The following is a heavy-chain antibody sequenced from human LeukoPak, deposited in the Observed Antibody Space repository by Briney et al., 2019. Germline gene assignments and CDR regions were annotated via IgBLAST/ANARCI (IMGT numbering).Heavy chain of an antibody. V-gene: IGHV3-9*03. CDR3: AKDGQKYSSSWYYFDY. Sequence: PGGSLRLSCAAPGFPFDDYAMTWVRPAPGRGLEWVSGISWNSGSIGYADSVKGRFTISRDNAKNSLYLQMNSLRAEDMALYYCAKDGQKYSSSWYYFDYWGQGTLVTVSS. J-gene: IGHJ4*02. D-gene: IGHD6-13*01. CDR2: ISWNSGSI. CDR1: GFPFDDYA.